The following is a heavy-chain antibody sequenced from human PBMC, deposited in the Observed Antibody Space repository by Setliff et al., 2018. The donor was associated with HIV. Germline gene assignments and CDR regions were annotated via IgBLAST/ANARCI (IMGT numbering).Heavy chain of an antibody. CDR2: ISAYNDNT. V-gene: IGHV1-18*01. CDR3: AREPRYYHTSGTDAFDI. CDR1: GYTFNSYA. J-gene: IGHJ3*02. Sequence: ASVKVSCKTSGYTFNSYAISWVRQAPGQGLEWMGWISAYNDNTKDAQKFQGRVTMTTDTSTSTAYMELRSLRSDDTAVYYCAREPRYYHTSGTDAFDIWGQGTMVTVSS. D-gene: IGHD3-22*01.